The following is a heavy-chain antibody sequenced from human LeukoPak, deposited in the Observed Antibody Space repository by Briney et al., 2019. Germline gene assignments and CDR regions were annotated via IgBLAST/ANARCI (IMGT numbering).Heavy chain of an antibody. CDR3: AREAYCGGECYPHPFDY. V-gene: IGHV3-74*01. CDR1: GFTFSSYW. Sequence: PGGSLRLSCAASGFTFSSYWMHWVRQAPGKGLVWVSRINSDGSSTSYADSVKGRFTISRDNAKNTLYLQMNSLRAEDTAVYYCAREAYCGGECYPHPFDYWGQGTLVTVSS. J-gene: IGHJ4*02. CDR2: INSDGSST. D-gene: IGHD2-21*01.